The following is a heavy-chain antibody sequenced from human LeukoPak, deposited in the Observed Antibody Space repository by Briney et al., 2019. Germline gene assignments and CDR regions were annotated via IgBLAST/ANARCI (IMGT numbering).Heavy chain of an antibody. J-gene: IGHJ5*02. V-gene: IGHV3-74*01. Sequence: PGGSLRLSCAASGFTFSSYAMHWVRQAPGKGLVWVSRINSDGSSTTYADSVKGRFTISRDNSKNTLYLQMNSLRSDDTAVYYCAKDYSKTSYYGSGTYYRPNWFDPWGQGTLVTVSS. CDR1: GFTFSSYA. CDR2: INSDGSST. D-gene: IGHD3-10*01. CDR3: AKDYSKTSYYGSGTYYRPNWFDP.